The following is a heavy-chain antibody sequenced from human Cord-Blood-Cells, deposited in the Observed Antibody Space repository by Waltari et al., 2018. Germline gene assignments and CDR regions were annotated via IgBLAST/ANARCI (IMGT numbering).Heavy chain of an antibody. V-gene: IGHV1-69*01. CDR1: GGTFSSYA. CDR2: IIPIFCKA. Sequence: QVQLVQSGAEVKKPGSSVKVSCKASGGTFSSYAISWVRQAPGQGLGWMGGIIPIFCKANYAQKFQGRVTITANESTSTAYMELSSLRSEDTAVYYCARDLSGEGSSSIGYWGQGTLVTVSS. J-gene: IGHJ4*02. CDR3: ARDLSGEGSSSIGY. D-gene: IGHD6-6*01.